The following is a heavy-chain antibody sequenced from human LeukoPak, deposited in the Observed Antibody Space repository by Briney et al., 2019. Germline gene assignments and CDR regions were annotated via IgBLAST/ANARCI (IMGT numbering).Heavy chain of an antibody. CDR2: ISGSGGAS. D-gene: IGHD4-11*01. Sequence: GGSLRLSCAASGFTFSTYGMSWVRQAPGKGLEWVSGISGSGGASYYADSVKGRFTISKDNSKNTLYLQMNSLRAEDTAVYYCAKPSTYSNYERVFDYWGQGTLVTVSS. J-gene: IGHJ4*02. V-gene: IGHV3-23*01. CDR1: GFTFSTYG. CDR3: AKPSTYSNYERVFDY.